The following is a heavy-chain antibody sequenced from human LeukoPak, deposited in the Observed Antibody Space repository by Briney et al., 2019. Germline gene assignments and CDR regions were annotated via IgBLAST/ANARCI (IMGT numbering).Heavy chain of an antibody. V-gene: IGHV1-18*01. CDR1: GYTFTSYG. Sequence: ASVKVSCKASGYTFTSYGISWVRQAPGQGLEWTGWISAYNGNTNYAQKLQGRVTMTTDTSTSTAYMELRSLRSDDTAVYYCARGCLRSGGSCYAGYWGQGTLVTVSS. J-gene: IGHJ4*02. D-gene: IGHD2-15*01. CDR2: ISAYNGNT. CDR3: ARGCLRSGGSCYAGY.